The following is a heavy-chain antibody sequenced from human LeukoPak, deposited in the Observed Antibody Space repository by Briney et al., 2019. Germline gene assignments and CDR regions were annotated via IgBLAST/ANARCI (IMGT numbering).Heavy chain of an antibody. Sequence: PGGSLRLSCAASGFTFNRYAMTWVRQAPGKGLEWVSTIVAGATDTFSADSVKGRISISRDNSKNTVYLHMSSLRAEDTAIYYCAKRGSGSSGLYYFDYWGQGILVTVSS. CDR1: GFTFNRYA. J-gene: IGHJ4*02. D-gene: IGHD3-10*01. CDR2: IVAGATDT. CDR3: AKRGSGSSGLYYFDY. V-gene: IGHV3-23*01.